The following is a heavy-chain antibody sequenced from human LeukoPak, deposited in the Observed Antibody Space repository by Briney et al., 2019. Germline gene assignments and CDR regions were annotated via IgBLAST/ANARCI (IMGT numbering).Heavy chain of an antibody. CDR2: ISYDGSNK. J-gene: IGHJ4*02. V-gene: IGHV3-30-3*01. D-gene: IGHD2-8*01. Sequence: GRSLRLSCAATGFTFSSYAMHWVCQAPGKGLEWVAVISYDGSNKYYADSVKGRFTISRDNSKNTLYLQMNSLRAEDTAVYYCARDHKYVCDYWGQGTLVTVSS. CDR1: GFTFSSYA. CDR3: ARDHKYVCDY.